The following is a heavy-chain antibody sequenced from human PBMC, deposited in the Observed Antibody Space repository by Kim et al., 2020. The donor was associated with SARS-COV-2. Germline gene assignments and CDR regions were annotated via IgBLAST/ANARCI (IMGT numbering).Heavy chain of an antibody. J-gene: IGHJ5*02. Sequence: YNPSLKSRVTISVDTSKNQFSLKLSSVTAADTAVYYCARPKVGATDWFDPWGQGTLVTVSS. V-gene: IGHV4-39*01. D-gene: IGHD1-26*01. CDR3: ARPKVGATDWFDP.